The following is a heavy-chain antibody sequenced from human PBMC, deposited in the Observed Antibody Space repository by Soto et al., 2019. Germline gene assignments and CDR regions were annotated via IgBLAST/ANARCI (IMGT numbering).Heavy chain of an antibody. CDR1: GGSISSGGYY. Sequence: SETLSLTCTVSGGSISSGGYYFFCIRQHPGKGLEWIGYIYYSGSTYYNPSLKSRVTISVDTSKNQFSLKLSSVTAADTAVYYCARGEITIFGVGPPDVWGQGTTVTVSS. V-gene: IGHV4-31*03. CDR3: ARGEITIFGVGPPDV. CDR2: IYYSGST. J-gene: IGHJ6*02. D-gene: IGHD3-3*01.